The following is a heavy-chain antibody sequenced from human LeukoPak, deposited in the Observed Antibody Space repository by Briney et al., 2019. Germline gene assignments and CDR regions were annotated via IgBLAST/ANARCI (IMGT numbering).Heavy chain of an antibody. CDR1: GLTFNVAW. CDR2: IKSKTDGETT. Sequence: GGSLRLSCAVSGLTFNVAWMSWVRRAPGKGLEWIGRIKSKTDGETTDYAAPLRGRFSISRDDSKDTLYLQMNSLKAEDTAVYYCLTDPSYETNNWGQGTLVTVSS. J-gene: IGHJ4*02. V-gene: IGHV3-15*01. D-gene: IGHD3-16*01. CDR3: LTDPSYETNN.